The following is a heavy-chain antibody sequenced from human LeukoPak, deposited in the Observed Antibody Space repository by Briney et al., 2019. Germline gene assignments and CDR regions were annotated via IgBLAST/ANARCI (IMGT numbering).Heavy chain of an antibody. D-gene: IGHD6-19*01. CDR3: ARGRAVGL. Sequence: SETLSLTCAVYGASFSDYWSWIRQPPGKGLEWIGEINHSGSTNYNPSLKSRVTISGDTSKNQFFLKLNSVTAADTAVYYCARGRAVGLWGRGTLVTVSS. J-gene: IGHJ2*01. CDR1: GASFSDY. V-gene: IGHV4-34*01. CDR2: INHSGST.